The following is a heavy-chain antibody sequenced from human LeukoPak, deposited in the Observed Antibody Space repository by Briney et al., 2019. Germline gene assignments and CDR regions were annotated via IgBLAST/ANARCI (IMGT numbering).Heavy chain of an antibody. CDR2: ISAYNGNT. D-gene: IGHD3-22*01. CDR1: GYTFTSYG. J-gene: IGHJ4*02. Sequence: ASVKVSCKASGYTFTSYGISWVRQAPGQGLEWMGWISAYNGNTNYAQKLQGRVTMTTDTSTSTAYMELRSLRSDDTAVYYCARDHFLYYDSSGYYYHLDYWGQGTLVTVSS. V-gene: IGHV1-18*01. CDR3: ARDHFLYYDSSGYYYHLDY.